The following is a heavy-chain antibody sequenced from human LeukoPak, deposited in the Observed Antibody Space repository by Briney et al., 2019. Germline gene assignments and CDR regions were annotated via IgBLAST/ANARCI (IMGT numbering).Heavy chain of an antibody. Sequence: GGSLRLSCAASGFTFSSYGMHWVRQAPGKGLEWVAVIWYDESNKYYADSVKGRFTISRDNSKNTLYLQMNSLRAEDTAVYYCAKDIEYSSTSSLDYWGQGTLVTVSP. CDR3: AKDIEYSSTSSLDY. D-gene: IGHD2-2*01. CDR1: GFTFSSYG. V-gene: IGHV3-33*06. CDR2: IWYDESNK. J-gene: IGHJ4*02.